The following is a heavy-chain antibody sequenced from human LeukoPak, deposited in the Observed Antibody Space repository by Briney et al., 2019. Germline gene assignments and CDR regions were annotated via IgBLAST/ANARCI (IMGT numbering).Heavy chain of an antibody. CDR1: GYTFTGYY. V-gene: IGHV1-2*02. Sequence: GASVKVSCKASGYTFTGYYMHWVRQAPGQGLEWMGWINPNSGGTNYAQKFQGRVTMTRDTSISTAYMELSRLRSDDTAVYYCARDRQLLWFGESPTGYFDYWGQGTLVTVSS. D-gene: IGHD3-10*01. J-gene: IGHJ4*02. CDR2: INPNSGGT. CDR3: ARDRQLLWFGESPTGYFDY.